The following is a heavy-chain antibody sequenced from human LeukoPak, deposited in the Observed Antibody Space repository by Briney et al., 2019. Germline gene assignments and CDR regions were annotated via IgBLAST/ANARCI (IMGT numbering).Heavy chain of an antibody. CDR2: IQNDGSNE. V-gene: IGHV3-30*02. Sequence: GGSLRLSCAASGFTFSSYGMHWVRQAPGKGLEWVAYIQNDGSNEQYADSVKGRFSISRDSSKNILYLQMNSLRAEDTAVYYCAKDRCSNGIGCYYYYMDVWGKGATVTISS. D-gene: IGHD2-8*01. CDR3: AKDRCSNGIGCYYYYMDV. J-gene: IGHJ6*03. CDR1: GFTFSSYG.